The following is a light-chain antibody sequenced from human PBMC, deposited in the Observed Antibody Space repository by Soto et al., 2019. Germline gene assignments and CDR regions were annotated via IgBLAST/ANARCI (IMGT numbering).Light chain of an antibody. CDR2: AAS. V-gene: IGKV1-27*01. J-gene: IGKJ3*01. Sequence: DTQMTQSPSSLSASVGDRVTITCRASQGIYNYLAWYQQKPGKVPKILIYAASSLVSGVPSRFSGSGSGTDFTLTISSLQPEDVATYYCQQCNSAPFTFGPGTKVHIK. CDR1: QGIYNY. CDR3: QQCNSAPFT.